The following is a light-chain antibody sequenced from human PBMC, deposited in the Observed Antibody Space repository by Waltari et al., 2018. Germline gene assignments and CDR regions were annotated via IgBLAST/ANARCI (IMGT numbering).Light chain of an antibody. J-gene: IGLJ1*01. Sequence: QSVLTQPPSASGTPGQRVTISCSGSGSNIGINTVNWYQQLPGTAPKLLIYNDNQLPAGVPDPCSGSTSGSSASLAISGLQSDDEANYYCAAWDDSLNGLSFGTGTRVTVL. CDR2: NDN. V-gene: IGLV1-44*01. CDR3: AAWDDSLNGLS. CDR1: GSNIGINT.